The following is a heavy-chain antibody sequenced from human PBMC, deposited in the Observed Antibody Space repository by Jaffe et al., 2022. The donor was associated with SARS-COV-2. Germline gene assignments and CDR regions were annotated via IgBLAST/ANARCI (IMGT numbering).Heavy chain of an antibody. D-gene: IGHD2-15*01. CDR1: GGSISSYY. CDR3: ARGNTRYCSGGSCLGYYYGMDV. Sequence: QVQLQESGPGLVKPSETLSLTCTVSGGSISSYYWSWIRQPPGKGLEWIGYIYYSGSTNYNPSLKSRVTISVDTSKNQFSLKLSSVTAADTAVYYCARGNTRYCSGGSCLGYYYGMDVWGQGTTVTVSS. V-gene: IGHV4-59*01. J-gene: IGHJ6*02. CDR2: IYYSGST.